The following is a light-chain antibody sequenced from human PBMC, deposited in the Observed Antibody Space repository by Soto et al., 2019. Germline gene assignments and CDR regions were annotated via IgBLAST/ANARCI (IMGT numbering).Light chain of an antibody. CDR1: LSVSSY. V-gene: IGKV3-11*01. J-gene: IGKJ5*01. CDR3: QQRQYWPPIT. CDR2: DAS. Sequence: VVTQSPPTLSFSPGERATLSFRTSLSVSSYLAWYQQKPGQAPRLLIYDASNRATGIPARFTGSGSGTDFNLTISTLEPEDFAVYYCQQRQYWPPITFGQGTRLEIK.